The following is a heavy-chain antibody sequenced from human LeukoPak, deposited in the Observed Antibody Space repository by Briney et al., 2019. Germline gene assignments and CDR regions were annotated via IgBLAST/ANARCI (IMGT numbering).Heavy chain of an antibody. CDR3: AKDGLSSSSYLGYYYYYMDV. CDR2: ISWDGGST. D-gene: IGHD6-6*01. Sequence: PGGSLRLSCAASGFTFDDYAMHWVRQAPGKGLEWVSLISWDGGSTYYADSVKGRFTISRDNSKNSLYLQMNSLRAEDTALYYCAKDGLSSSSYLGYYYYYMDVWGKGTTVTVSS. J-gene: IGHJ6*03. CDR1: GFTFDDYA. V-gene: IGHV3-43D*03.